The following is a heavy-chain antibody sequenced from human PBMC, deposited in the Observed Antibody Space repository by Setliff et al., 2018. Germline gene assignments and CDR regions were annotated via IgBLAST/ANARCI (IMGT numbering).Heavy chain of an antibody. CDR3: ARLNDYGEPRPYYYYMDV. Sequence: SETLSLTCTVSGGYIRSFHWSWIRQSPGKGLEWIGYIYYSGTTNYNPSLKSRVTISVDTAKKQFSLKLNSVTAADTAVYYCARLNDYGEPRPYYYYMDVWGKGTTVTVS. CDR1: GGYIRSFH. CDR2: IYYSGTT. J-gene: IGHJ6*03. D-gene: IGHD4-17*01. V-gene: IGHV4-59*01.